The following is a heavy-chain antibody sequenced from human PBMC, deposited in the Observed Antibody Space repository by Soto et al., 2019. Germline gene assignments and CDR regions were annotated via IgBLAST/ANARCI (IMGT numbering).Heavy chain of an antibody. CDR2: IKQNGSEK. CDR1: GFTFSRFW. V-gene: IGHV3-7*01. D-gene: IGHD6-19*01. CDR3: ARALCSETDEL. J-gene: IGHJ4*02. Sequence: EVQLVESGGGLVQPGGSLRLSCPASGFTFSRFWMSWVRQAPGKGLEWVANIKQNGSEKYYVDSVKGRFTISRDNAKNSLYLQMNSLRAEDTAVYYCARALCSETDELWGQGTLVTVSS.